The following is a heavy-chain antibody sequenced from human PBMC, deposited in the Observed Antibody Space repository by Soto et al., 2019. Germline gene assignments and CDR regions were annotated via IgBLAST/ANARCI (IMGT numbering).Heavy chain of an antibody. V-gene: IGHV3-30-3*01. J-gene: IGHJ6*02. CDR1: GFTFSSYA. CDR3: ARDGYSYDIYYYYGMDV. CDR2: ISYDGSNK. D-gene: IGHD5-18*01. Sequence: QVQLVESGGGVVQPGRSLRLSCAASGFTFSSYAMHWVRQAPGKGLEWVAVISYDGSNKYYADSVKGRFTISRDNSKNTLYLQMNSLRAEDTAVYYCARDGYSYDIYYYYGMDVWGQGTTVTVSS.